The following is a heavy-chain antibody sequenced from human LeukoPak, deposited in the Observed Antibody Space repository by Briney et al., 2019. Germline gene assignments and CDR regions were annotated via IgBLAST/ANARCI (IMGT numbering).Heavy chain of an antibody. D-gene: IGHD5-24*01. V-gene: IGHV1-69*13. J-gene: IGHJ3*02. CDR1: GGTFSSYA. CDR3: ARDGWLQLHAFDI. Sequence: SVKVSCKASGGTFSSYAISWVRQAPGQGLEWMGGIIPIFGRAKYAQKFQGRVTITADESTSTAYMEVNSLRSEDTAVYYCARDGWLQLHAFDIWGQGTMVTVSS. CDR2: IIPIFGRA.